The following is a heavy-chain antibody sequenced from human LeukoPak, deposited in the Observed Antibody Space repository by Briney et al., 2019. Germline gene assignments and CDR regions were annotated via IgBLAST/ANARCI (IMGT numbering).Heavy chain of an antibody. CDR3: AGRLWRRDGYNLSAFDI. J-gene: IGHJ3*02. CDR1: GGPISSSSYY. Sequence: PSETLSLTCTVSGGPISSSSYYWGWIRQPPGKGLEWIGSIYYSGSTYYNPSLKSRVTISVDTSKNQFSLKLSSVTAADTAVYYCAGRLWRRDGYNLSAFDIWGQGTMVTVSS. D-gene: IGHD5-24*01. CDR2: IYYSGST. V-gene: IGHV4-39*01.